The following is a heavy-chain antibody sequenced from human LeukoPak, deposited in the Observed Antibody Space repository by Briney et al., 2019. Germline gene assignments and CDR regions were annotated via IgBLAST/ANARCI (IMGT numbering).Heavy chain of an antibody. V-gene: IGHV1-24*01. CDR1: GYTLTELS. J-gene: IGHJ4*02. CDR3: ATVNFRSWYLFDY. CDR2: FDPEDGET. Sequence: ASVKVSCKVSGYTLTELSMHWVRQAPGKGLEWMGGFDPEDGETIYAQKFQGRVTMTEDTSTDTAYMELSSLRSEVTAVYYCATVNFRSWYLFDYWGQGTLVTVSS. D-gene: IGHD6-13*01.